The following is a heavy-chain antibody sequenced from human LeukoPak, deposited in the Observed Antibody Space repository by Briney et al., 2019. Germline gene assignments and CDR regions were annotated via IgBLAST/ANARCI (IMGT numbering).Heavy chain of an antibody. D-gene: IGHD4-17*01. CDR1: GFTFSSYS. J-gene: IGHJ4*02. CDR2: ISSSSSYI. Sequence: GGSLRLSCAASGFTFSSYSMNWVRQAPGKGLEWVSSISSSSSYIYYADSVKGRFTISRDNAKNSLYLQMNSLRAEDTAVYYCARTYGDYGFPPSVVPGDYWGQGTLVTVSS. CDR3: ARTYGDYGFPPSVVPGDY. V-gene: IGHV3-21*01.